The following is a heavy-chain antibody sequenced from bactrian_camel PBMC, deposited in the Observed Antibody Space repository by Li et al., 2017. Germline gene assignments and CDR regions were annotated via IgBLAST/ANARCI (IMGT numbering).Heavy chain of an antibody. V-gene: IGHV3S1*01. CDR1: GNTGSDYC. CDR2: IYTGGGVT. Sequence: VQLVESGGGSVRTGGSLRLSCETSGNTGSDYCMAWFRQLPGKERMGERERVAAIYTGGGVTHYADSVKGRFTISQDIAKNTLFLQMSNLKPEDTAMYYCAAGPLRSCSALPNKWGQGTQVTVS. J-gene: IGHJ4*01. CDR3: AAGPLRSCSALPNK. D-gene: IGHD1*01.